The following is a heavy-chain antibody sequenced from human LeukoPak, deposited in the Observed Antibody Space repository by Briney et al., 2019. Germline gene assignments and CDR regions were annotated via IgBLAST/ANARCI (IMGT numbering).Heavy chain of an antibody. Sequence: GGSLRLSCAASGFTFSSYSMNWVRQAPGKGLEWVSSISSSSSYIYYADSVKGRFTISRDNAKNSLYLQMNSLRAEDTAVYYCARVVNYYDSSGYSGYYGMDVWGQGPRSPSP. D-gene: IGHD3-22*01. CDR1: GFTFSSYS. V-gene: IGHV3-21*01. J-gene: IGHJ6*02. CDR3: ARVVNYYDSSGYSGYYGMDV. CDR2: ISSSSSYI.